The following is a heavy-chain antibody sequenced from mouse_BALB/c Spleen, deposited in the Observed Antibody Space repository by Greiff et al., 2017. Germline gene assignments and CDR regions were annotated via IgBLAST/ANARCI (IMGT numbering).Heavy chain of an antibody. D-gene: IGHD2-14*01. CDR1: GYTFSSYW. CDR3: ARGAYYRYDGYAMDY. Sequence: QVQLQQSGAELMKPGASVKISCKATGYTFSSYWIEWVKQRPGHGLEWIGEILPGSGSTNYNEKFKGKATFTADTSSNTAYMQLSSLTSEDSAVYYCARGAYYRYDGYAMDYWGQGTSVTVSS. J-gene: IGHJ4*01. CDR2: ILPGSGST. V-gene: IGHV1-9*01.